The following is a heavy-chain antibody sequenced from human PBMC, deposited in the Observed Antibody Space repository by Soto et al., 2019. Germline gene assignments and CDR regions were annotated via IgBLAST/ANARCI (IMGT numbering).Heavy chain of an antibody. V-gene: IGHV3-23*01. CDR1: GFTFSTYA. CDR2: ITSGDST. D-gene: IGHD4-17*01. J-gene: IGHJ6*03. Sequence: EVQLLESGGGLAQPGGSLRLSCAASGFTFSTYAMSWVRQAPGKGLEWVSTITSGDSTYYADSVKGRFTISSDNSKNTLYLQMNSLRAEDTAVYYRAPPVRFRDYYYSIDAWGKGNTVSVSS. CDR3: APPVRFRDYYYSIDA.